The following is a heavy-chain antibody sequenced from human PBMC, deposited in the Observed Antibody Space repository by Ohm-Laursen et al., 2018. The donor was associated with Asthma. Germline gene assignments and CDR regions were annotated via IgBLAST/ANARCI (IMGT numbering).Heavy chain of an antibody. CDR3: AMTYDYAPPLY. CDR2: ISAYNGNT. Sequence: GSSVKVSCKASGYTFTSYGISWVRQAPGQGLEWMGWISAYNGNTNYAQKLQGRVTMTTDTSTSTAYMELRSLRSDDTAVYYCAMTYDYAPPLYWGQGTLVTVSS. J-gene: IGHJ4*02. V-gene: IGHV1-18*01. D-gene: IGHD3-16*01. CDR1: GYTFTSYG.